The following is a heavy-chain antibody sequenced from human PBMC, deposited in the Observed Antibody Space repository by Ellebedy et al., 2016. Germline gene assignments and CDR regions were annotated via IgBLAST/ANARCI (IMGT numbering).Heavy chain of an antibody. CDR2: MNPNSGNT. Sequence: ASVKVSCKASGGTFSSYAISWVRQAPGQGLEWMGWMNPNSGNTGYGQKFQGRVTMTTNTSITTASMELSSLRSEDTAVYYCARDSPPYYYEGVDVWGQGTTVTVSS. J-gene: IGHJ6*02. CDR1: GGTFSSYA. CDR3: ARDSPPYYYEGVDV. D-gene: IGHD3-22*01. V-gene: IGHV1-8*02.